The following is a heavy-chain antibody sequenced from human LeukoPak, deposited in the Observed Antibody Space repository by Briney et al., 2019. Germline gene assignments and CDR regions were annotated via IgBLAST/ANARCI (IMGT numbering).Heavy chain of an antibody. V-gene: IGHV1-24*01. CDR3: ATDPGAGTTAFLAFDI. CDR2: FDPEDGET. Sequence: ASVKVSCKVSGYTLTELSMYWVRQAPGKGLEWMGGFDPEDGETIYAQKFQGRVTMTEDTSTDTAYMELSSLRSEDTAVYYCATDPGAGTTAFLAFDIWGQGTMVTVSS. D-gene: IGHD1-1*01. CDR1: GYTLTELS. J-gene: IGHJ3*02.